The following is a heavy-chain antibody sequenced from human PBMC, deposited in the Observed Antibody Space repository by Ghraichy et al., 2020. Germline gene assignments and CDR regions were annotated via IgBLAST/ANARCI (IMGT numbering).Heavy chain of an antibody. J-gene: IGHJ5*02. CDR2: ISHTGTT. CDR1: GGSFSRYY. CDR3: ARGSPNWFDT. Sequence: SQTLSLTCAVSGGSFSRYYWTWVRQPPGKGLEWIGEISHTGTTSYSPSLQSRVTMSVDTSKNQFSLKLTSVTAADTSVYYGARGSPNWFDTWGQGTLVTVSS. V-gene: IGHV4-34*01.